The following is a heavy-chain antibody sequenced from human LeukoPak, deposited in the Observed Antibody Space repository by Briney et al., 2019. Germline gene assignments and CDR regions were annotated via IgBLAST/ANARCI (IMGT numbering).Heavy chain of an antibody. Sequence: EWISSISSSSYIYYADSVKGRFTISRDNAKNSLYLQMNSLRAEDTAVYYCARDDDILTGYKYYFDYWGQGTLVTVSS. CDR2: ISSSSYI. CDR3: ARDDDILTGYKYYFDY. D-gene: IGHD3-9*01. J-gene: IGHJ4*02. V-gene: IGHV3-69-1*01.